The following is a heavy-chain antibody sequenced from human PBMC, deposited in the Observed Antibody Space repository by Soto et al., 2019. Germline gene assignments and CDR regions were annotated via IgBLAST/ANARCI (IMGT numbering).Heavy chain of an antibody. D-gene: IGHD3-10*01. CDR1: GFTFDDYA. Sequence: EVHLVESGGGLVQPGRSLRLSCAASGFTFDDYAMHWVRQPPGKGLEWVSGISWNGASIGYADSVEARFTISRDNAKNSLYLQMNSLRAEDTALYYCAKDVSGRGSYYYYHGMDVWGQGTTVTFSS. J-gene: IGHJ6*02. V-gene: IGHV3-9*01. CDR2: ISWNGASI. CDR3: AKDVSGRGSYYYYHGMDV.